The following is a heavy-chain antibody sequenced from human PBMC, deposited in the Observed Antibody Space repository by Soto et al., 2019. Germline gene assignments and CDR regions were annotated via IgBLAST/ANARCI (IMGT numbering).Heavy chain of an antibody. D-gene: IGHD3-10*01. CDR3: ARSTPGNPFDI. CDR2: ISAGGRSI. CDR1: GFSFTSYT. V-gene: IGHV3-21*01. J-gene: IGHJ3*02. Sequence: PGGSLRLSCAASGFSFTSYTMNWVRQAPGKGLEWVASISAGGRSIYYADSLKGRSTVSRDNAKSSLYLQMNSLRAEDTAVYYCARSTPGNPFDIWSQGTMLTVSS.